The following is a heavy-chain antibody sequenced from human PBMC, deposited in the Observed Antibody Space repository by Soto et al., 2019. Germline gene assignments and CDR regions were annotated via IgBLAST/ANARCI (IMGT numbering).Heavy chain of an antibody. V-gene: IGHV1-18*04. D-gene: IGHD3-10*01. J-gene: IGHJ5*02. Sequence: ASVKVSCKASGYSFTSYGISWVRQAPGQGLEWMGWISGYTGNTNQAQKFQGRVTMTADTSTTTAYMELRSLKSDDTAMYYCARIGYGSGTLFGRAWLDPWGQGTLVTVSS. CDR3: ARIGYGSGTLFGRAWLDP. CDR1: GYSFTSYG. CDR2: ISGYTGNT.